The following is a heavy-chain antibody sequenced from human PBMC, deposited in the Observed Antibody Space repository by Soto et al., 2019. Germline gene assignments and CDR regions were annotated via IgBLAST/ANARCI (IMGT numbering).Heavy chain of an antibody. CDR2: IYWDNDK. CDR3: ALFTFTYGGVIGLDAFDF. Sequence: QITVKESAPTLVQPTQTLTLSCTFSGFPLSPIGVGVGWNRPPPGQALERIAVIYWDNDKRYHPSLSNRLSINNDLSRNQGVVTMINMDPMDRGTYYCALFTFTYGGVIGLDAFDFWVQGTLVPVSS. J-gene: IGHJ4*03. V-gene: IGHV2-5*02. D-gene: IGHD3-16*01. CDR1: GFPLSPIGVG.